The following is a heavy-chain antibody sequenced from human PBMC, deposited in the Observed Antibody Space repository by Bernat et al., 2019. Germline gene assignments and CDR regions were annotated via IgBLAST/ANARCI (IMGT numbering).Heavy chain of an antibody. D-gene: IGHD2-2*01. V-gene: IGHV3-48*01. J-gene: IGHJ5*02. CDR2: ISSSSSTI. CDR1: GFTFSSYS. Sequence: EVQLVESGGGLVQPGGSLRLSCAASGFTFSSYSMNWVRQAPGKGLEWISYISSSSSTIYYADSMKGRLTISRDNAKNSLYLQMNSLRAEDTAVYYCARDASGCSSTSCSLGWFDPWGQGTLVTVSS. CDR3: ARDASGCSSTSCSLGWFDP.